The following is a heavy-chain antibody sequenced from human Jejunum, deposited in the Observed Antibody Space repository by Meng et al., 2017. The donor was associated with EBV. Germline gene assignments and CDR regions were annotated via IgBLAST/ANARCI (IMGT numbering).Heavy chain of an antibody. CDR2: IYHSGST. CDR3: ARYGSGYFPALWY. J-gene: IGHJ4*02. D-gene: IGHD3-3*01. Sequence: QGQLQWSGPGLGKPSGTLSLTCAVSGDSISSSNWWSWVRQPPGKGLEWIGEIYHSGSTNYNPSLKSRVTISVDKSKNQFSLKLSSVTAADTAVYYCARYGSGYFPALWYWGQGTLVTVSS. CDR1: GDSISSSNW. V-gene: IGHV4-4*02.